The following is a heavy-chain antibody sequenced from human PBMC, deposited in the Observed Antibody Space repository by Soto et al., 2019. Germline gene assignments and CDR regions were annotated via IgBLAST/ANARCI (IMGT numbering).Heavy chain of an antibody. Sequence: SETLSLTCTVSGGSISSRGSMSGRSFYWGWMRQPPGKGLEWIASISYSDGSFYNSSLKSRLTISVDTSKNQFSLSLRSVTAADTAVYYCARHQLERLGGYFDYWGQGTLVT. CDR2: ISYSDGS. J-gene: IGHJ4*02. D-gene: IGHD1-1*01. CDR3: ARHQLERLGGYFDY. V-gene: IGHV4-39*01. CDR1: GGSISSRGSMSGRSFY.